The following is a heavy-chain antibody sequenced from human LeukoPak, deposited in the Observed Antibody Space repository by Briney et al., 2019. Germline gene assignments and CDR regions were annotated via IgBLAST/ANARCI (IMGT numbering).Heavy chain of an antibody. CDR1: GFTFSSYA. J-gene: IGHJ3*02. CDR3: AKDREYSYVYDASDI. Sequence: GGSLRLSCAASGFTFSSYAMSWVRQAPGKGLEWVSAISGSGGSTYYADSVKGRFTISRDNSKNTLYLQMNTLRVEDTAEYYCAKDREYSYVYDASDIWGQGTLVTVSS. V-gene: IGHV3-23*01. D-gene: IGHD3-16*01. CDR2: ISGSGGST.